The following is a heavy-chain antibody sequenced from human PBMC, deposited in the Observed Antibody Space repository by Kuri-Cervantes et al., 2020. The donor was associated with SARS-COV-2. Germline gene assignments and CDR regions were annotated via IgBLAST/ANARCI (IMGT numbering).Heavy chain of an antibody. V-gene: IGHV4-34*01. D-gene: IGHD2-2*01. CDR1: GGSFSGYY. J-gene: IGHJ4*02. CDR3: ARGPSPGYCSSTSCYPREYYFDY. CDR2: IKHSGST. Sequence: ESLKISCAAFGGSFSGYYWSWIRQPPGKGLEWIGAIKHSGSTNYNPSLKSRVTISVDTSKNQFSLKLSSVTAADTAVYYCARGPSPGYCSSTSCYPREYYFDYWGQGTLVTVSS.